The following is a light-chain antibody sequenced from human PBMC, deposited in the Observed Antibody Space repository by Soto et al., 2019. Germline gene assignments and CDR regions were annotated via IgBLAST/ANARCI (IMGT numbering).Light chain of an antibody. Sequence: QSALTQPASVSGSPGQSITISCTGTSRDVGNYIFVSWYRQHPGKAPKLMIYDINNRPSGVSNHFSGSKSGNTASLTISGLQAEDEADYYCVSYTTSASYVFGTGTKVTAL. CDR1: SRDVGNYIF. J-gene: IGLJ1*01. CDR2: DIN. V-gene: IGLV2-14*01. CDR3: VSYTTSASYV.